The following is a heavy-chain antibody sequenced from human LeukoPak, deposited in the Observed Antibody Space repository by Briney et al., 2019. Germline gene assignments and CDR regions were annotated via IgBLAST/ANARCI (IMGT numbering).Heavy chain of an antibody. V-gene: IGHV3-7*01. J-gene: IGHJ4*02. Sequence: GGSLRLSCAASGFTFDDYAMHWVRQAPGKGLEWVANIKQDGSEEYYVDSVKGRFTISRDNAKNSLYLQMNSLRAEDTAVYYCARLRSVAGFDYWGQGTLVTVSS. CDR3: ARLRSVAGFDY. CDR1: GFTFDDYA. CDR2: IKQDGSEE. D-gene: IGHD6-19*01.